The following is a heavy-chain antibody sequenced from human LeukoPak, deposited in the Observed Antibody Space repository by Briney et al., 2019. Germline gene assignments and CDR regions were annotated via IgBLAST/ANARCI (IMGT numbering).Heavy chain of an antibody. CDR3: ARGKYYYGSGTYYTRSYDWYFDP. D-gene: IGHD3-10*01. V-gene: IGHV4-38-2*02. CDR2: IYHSGST. J-gene: IGHJ2*01. CDR1: GYSISSGYY. Sequence: SETLSLTCTVSGYSISSGYYWGWIRQPPGKGLEWIGSIYHSGSTYYNPSLKSRVTISVDTSKNQFSLKLSSVTAADTAVYYCARGKYYYGSGTYYTRSYDWYFDPWGRGTLVTVSS.